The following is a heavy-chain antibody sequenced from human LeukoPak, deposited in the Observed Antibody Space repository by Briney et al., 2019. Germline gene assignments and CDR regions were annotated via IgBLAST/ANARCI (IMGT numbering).Heavy chain of an antibody. D-gene: IGHD5-12*01. J-gene: IGHJ4*02. CDR3: ARARASVATIGAR. V-gene: IGHV4-38-2*02. Sequence: SETLSLTCTVSGYSISSGYYWGWIRQPPGKGLEWIGSIYHSGSTYYNPPLKSRVTISVDTSKNQFSLKLSSVTAADTAVYYCARARASVATIGARWGQGTLVTVSS. CDR1: GYSISSGYY. CDR2: IYHSGST.